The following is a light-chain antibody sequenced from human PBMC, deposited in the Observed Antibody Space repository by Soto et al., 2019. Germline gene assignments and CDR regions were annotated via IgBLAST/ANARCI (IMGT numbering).Light chain of an antibody. CDR1: QSVLYSSNNKNY. Sequence: DIVMTQSPDSLVVSLGERATINCKSSQSVLYSSNNKNYLAWYQQKPGQPPKLLIYWASTRESGVPDRFSGSGSGTDFTLTISSLQAEDVAVYYCQQYYSTSWTFGQGTKVDIK. CDR2: WAS. J-gene: IGKJ1*01. CDR3: QQYYSTSWT. V-gene: IGKV4-1*01.